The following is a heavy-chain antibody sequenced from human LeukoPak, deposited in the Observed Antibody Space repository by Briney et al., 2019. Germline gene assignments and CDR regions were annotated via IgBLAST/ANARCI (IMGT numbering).Heavy chain of an antibody. CDR2: INHSGST. J-gene: IGHJ4*02. V-gene: IGHV4-39*07. D-gene: IGHD3-3*01. Sequence: SETLSLTCTVSGGSINSGTYYWGWIRQPAGKGLEWIGEINHSGSTNYNPSLKSRVTISLDTSKSQFSLKVRYVTAADTAVYYCARGLNDSWTGENYWGQGTLVTVSS. CDR1: GGSINSGTYY. CDR3: ARGLNDSWTGENY.